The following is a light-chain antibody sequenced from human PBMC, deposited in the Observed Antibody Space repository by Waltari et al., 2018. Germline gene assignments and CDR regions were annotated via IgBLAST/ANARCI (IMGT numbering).Light chain of an antibody. Sequence: TCRASQKIQIVLTCCQQNSGKAPNILIYKASSLPSGVPSMFSGSGSGTEFALTINSLQPDDFATYYGQQYDTDPWTFGHGTKVEIK. J-gene: IGKJ1*01. CDR1: QKIQIV. CDR3: QQYDTDPWT. CDR2: KAS. V-gene: IGKV1-5*03.